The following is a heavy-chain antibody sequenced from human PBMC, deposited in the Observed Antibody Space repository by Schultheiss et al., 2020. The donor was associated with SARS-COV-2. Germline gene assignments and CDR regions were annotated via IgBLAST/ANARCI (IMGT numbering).Heavy chain of an antibody. D-gene: IGHD2-15*01. V-gene: IGHV4-39*01. J-gene: IGHJ2*01. CDR2: IYYSGST. Sequence: SETLSLTCTVSGGSISSSSYYWGWIRQPPGKGLEWIGYIYYSGSTYYNPSLKSRVTISVDTSKNQFSLKLSSVTAADTAVYYCARLPGGSYWHFDLWGRGTLVTVSS. CDR3: ARLPGGSYWHFDL. CDR1: GGSISSSSYY.